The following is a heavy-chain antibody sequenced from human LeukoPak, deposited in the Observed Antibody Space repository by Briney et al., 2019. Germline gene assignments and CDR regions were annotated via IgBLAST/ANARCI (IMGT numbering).Heavy chain of an antibody. J-gene: IGHJ6*03. Sequence: GGSLRLSCAASGFTFSSYGMHWVRQAPGKGLEWVAFIRYDGSNKYYADSVKGRFTISRDNSKNTLYLQMNSLRAEDTAVYYCAKDPIIQGWCMLLGCPPLGDYYYYMDVWGKGTTVTVSS. CDR3: AKDPIIQGWCMLLGCPPLGDYYYYMDV. D-gene: IGHD2-8*01. V-gene: IGHV3-30*02. CDR1: GFTFSSYG. CDR2: IRYDGSNK.